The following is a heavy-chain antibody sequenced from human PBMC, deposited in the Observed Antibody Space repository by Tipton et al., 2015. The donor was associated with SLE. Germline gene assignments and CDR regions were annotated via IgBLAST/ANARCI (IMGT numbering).Heavy chain of an antibody. CDR1: GFTFSDYG. V-gene: IGHV3-33*01. J-gene: IGHJ4*02. D-gene: IGHD1-26*01. Sequence: SLRLSCAASGFTFSDYGMHWVRQAPGKGLEWVAFIRYDGSNKYYADSVKGRFTISRDNAMNTVYLQMNSLRAEDTAVYYCASEVGWGQGTLVTVSS. CDR2: IRYDGSNK. CDR3: ASEVG.